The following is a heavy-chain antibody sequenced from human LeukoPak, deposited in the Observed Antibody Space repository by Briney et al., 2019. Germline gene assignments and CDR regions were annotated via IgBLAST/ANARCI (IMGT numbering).Heavy chain of an antibody. D-gene: IGHD6-25*01. V-gene: IGHV4-59*01. CDR2: IYYSGST. Sequence: PSETLSLTCTVSGGSISSYYWSWIRQPPGKGLEWIGYIYYSGSTNYNPSLKSRVTISVNTSKNQFSLKLSSVTAADTAVYYCARMVAADYWGQGTLVTVSS. CDR3: ARMVAADY. CDR1: GGSISSYY. J-gene: IGHJ4*02.